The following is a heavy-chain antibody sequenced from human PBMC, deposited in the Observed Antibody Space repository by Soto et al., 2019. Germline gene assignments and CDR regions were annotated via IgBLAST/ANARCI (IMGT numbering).Heavy chain of an antibody. V-gene: IGHV3-9*01. J-gene: IGHJ5*02. CDR3: AKDDTSSRPFEGSMFDP. CDR1: GFTFDDYA. D-gene: IGHD2-2*01. CDR2: ISWSSGNI. Sequence: PGGSLRLSCAASGFTFDDYAMHWVRQAPGKGLEWVSGISWSSGNIGYADSVRGRFTISRDNAKNSLYLQMNSLRAEDTALYYCAKDDTSSRPFEGSMFDPWGQGTLVTVSS.